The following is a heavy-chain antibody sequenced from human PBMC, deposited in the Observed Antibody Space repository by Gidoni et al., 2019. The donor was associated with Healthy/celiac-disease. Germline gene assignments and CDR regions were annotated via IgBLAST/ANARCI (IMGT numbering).Heavy chain of an antibody. V-gene: IGHV3-23*01. CDR1: GFTFSSYA. CDR3: AKDEEHNWFDP. CDR2: ISGSGGST. Sequence: EVQLLASGGGLVQPGGSLRLSCAASGFTFSSYAMGWVRQAPGKGLEWVSAISGSGGSTYYADSVKGRFTISRDNYKNTLDLQMNSLRAEDTAVYYCAKDEEHNWFDPWGQGTLVTVSS. J-gene: IGHJ5*02. D-gene: IGHD1-26*01.